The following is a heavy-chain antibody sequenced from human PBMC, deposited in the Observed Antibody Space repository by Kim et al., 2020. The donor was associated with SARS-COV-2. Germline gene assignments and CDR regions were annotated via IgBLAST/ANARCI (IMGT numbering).Heavy chain of an antibody. CDR3: AKGPVVPTMIVGPVAHAFHI. J-gene: IGHJ3*02. V-gene: IGHV3-23*01. Sequence: GRFTISRDNSKNTLYLQMNSLRVEDTAVYYCAKGPVVPTMIVGPVAHAFHIWGQGTMVTVSS. D-gene: IGHD3-22*01.